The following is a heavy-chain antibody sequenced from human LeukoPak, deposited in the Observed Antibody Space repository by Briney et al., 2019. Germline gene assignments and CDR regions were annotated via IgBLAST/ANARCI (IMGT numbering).Heavy chain of an antibody. CDR3: ARTGNYYDSSGYWGWIDY. V-gene: IGHV4-59*01. D-gene: IGHD3-22*01. CDR1: GGSISSYY. CDR2: IYYSGST. J-gene: IGHJ4*02. Sequence: PSETLSLTCTVSGGSISSYYWSWIRQPPGKGLEWIGYIYYSGSTNYNPSLKSRVTISIDMSMNQFSLKLSSVTAADTAVYYCARTGNYYDSSGYWGWIDYWGQGTLVTVSS.